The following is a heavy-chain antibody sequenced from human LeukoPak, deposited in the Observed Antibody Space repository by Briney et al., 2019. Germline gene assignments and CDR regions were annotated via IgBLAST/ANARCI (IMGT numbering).Heavy chain of an antibody. CDR2: IIPIFGTA. CDR1: GGTFSSYA. D-gene: IGHD3-3*01. CDR3: ARAVTILGVVSIYYYMDV. J-gene: IGHJ6*03. V-gene: IGHV1-69*13. Sequence: SVKVSCKASGGTFSSYAISWVRQAPGQGLEWMGGIIPIFGTANYAQKFQGRVTITADESTSTAYMELSSLRSEDTAVYYCARAVTILGVVSIYYYMDVWGKGTTVTVSS.